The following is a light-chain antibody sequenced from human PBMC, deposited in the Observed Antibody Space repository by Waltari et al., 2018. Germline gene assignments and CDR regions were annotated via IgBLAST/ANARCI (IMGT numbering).Light chain of an antibody. Sequence: QSALTQPASVSGSPGQSITISCTGASSDVGFFISVSWYQQHPGKVPKLMIYEVSNRPSGVSNRFSCSKSGNTASLTISGLQAEDEADYYCSSYTSSSTLVFGTGTKVTVL. J-gene: IGLJ1*01. CDR3: SSYTSSSTLV. V-gene: IGLV2-14*01. CDR1: SSDVGFFIS. CDR2: EVS.